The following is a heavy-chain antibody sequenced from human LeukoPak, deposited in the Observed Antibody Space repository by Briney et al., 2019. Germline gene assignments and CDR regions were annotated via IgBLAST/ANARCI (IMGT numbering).Heavy chain of an antibody. CDR1: GYTFTSYW. Sequence: GESLKISCKVSGYTFTSYWIGWVRQMPGKDLEWMGIINPGDSDTRYSPSFQGQVTISADKSISTAYLQWSSLKASGTAMYYCARFDYRATSHWGQGTLVTVSS. V-gene: IGHV5-51*01. J-gene: IGHJ4*02. D-gene: IGHD4-17*01. CDR2: INPGDSDT. CDR3: ARFDYRATSH.